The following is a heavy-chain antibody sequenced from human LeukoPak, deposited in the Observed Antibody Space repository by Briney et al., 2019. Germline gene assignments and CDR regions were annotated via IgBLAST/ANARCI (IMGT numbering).Heavy chain of an antibody. CDR3: ARITTRYFDY. CDR1: GFTFSSHW. Sequence: PGGSLRLSCAASGFTFSSHWMSWVRQAPGKGLEWVANIKQDGIEKYYVDSVKGRFTISRDNAKNSLFLQMDSLSAEDTAVYYCARITTRYFDYWGQGTLVTVSS. D-gene: IGHD1-1*01. J-gene: IGHJ4*02. V-gene: IGHV3-7*05. CDR2: IKQDGIEK.